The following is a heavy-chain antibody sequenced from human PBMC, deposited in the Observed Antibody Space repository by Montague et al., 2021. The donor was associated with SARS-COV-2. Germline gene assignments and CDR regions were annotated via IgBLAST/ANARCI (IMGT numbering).Heavy chain of an antibody. CDR1: GFTFSSYA. D-gene: IGHD3-22*01. CDR3: AREGLGNYYDSSGYYPFDY. J-gene: IGHJ4*02. CDR2: ISYDGSNK. Sequence: SLRLSCAASGFTFSSYAMHWLRQAPGKGLEWVAVISYDGSNKYYVDSVKDRFTISRDNSKNTLYLQMNSLRAEDTAVYYRAREGLGNYYDSSGYYPFDYWGQGTLVTVSP. V-gene: IGHV3-30*04.